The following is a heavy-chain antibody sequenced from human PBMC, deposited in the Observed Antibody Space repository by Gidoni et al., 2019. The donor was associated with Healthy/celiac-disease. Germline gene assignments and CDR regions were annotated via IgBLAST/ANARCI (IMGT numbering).Heavy chain of an antibody. J-gene: IGHJ4*02. D-gene: IGHD3-10*01. CDR1: GFSLSTSGMC. Sequence: QVTLRESGPALVKPTQTLPLTCTFSGFSLSTSGMCVSWFRQPPGKALEWLALIDWDDDKYYSTSLKTRLTISKDTSKNQVVLTMTNMDPVDTATYYCARGGWFGDAPEFDYWGQGTLVTVSS. CDR3: ARGGWFGDAPEFDY. V-gene: IGHV2-70*01. CDR2: IDWDDDK.